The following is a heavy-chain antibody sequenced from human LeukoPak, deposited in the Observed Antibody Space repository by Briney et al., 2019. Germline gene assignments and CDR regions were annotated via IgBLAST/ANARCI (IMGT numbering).Heavy chain of an antibody. Sequence: PGGSLRLSCAASGFTVSSDYMNWVRQAPGKGLEWVSIIYSGGSTYYAASVKGRFTISRDNSKNTLYLQMNSLRAEDTAVYYCARSPHYYDSSGYPLQYYDYWGQGTLVTVSS. V-gene: IGHV3-66*01. CDR3: ARSPHYYDSSGYPLQYYDY. D-gene: IGHD3-22*01. CDR1: GFTVSSDY. CDR2: IYSGGST. J-gene: IGHJ4*02.